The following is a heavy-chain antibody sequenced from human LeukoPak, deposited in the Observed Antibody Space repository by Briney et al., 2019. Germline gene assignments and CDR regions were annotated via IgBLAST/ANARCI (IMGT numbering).Heavy chain of an antibody. V-gene: IGHV4-61*02. Sequence: SETLSLTCTVSGGSISSGSYYWSWIRQPAGKGLEWIGRIYTSGSTNYNPSLKSRVTISVDTSKNQFSLKLSSVTAADTAVYYCAREDNDILTGLHAFDIWGQGTMVTVSS. CDR3: AREDNDILTGLHAFDI. D-gene: IGHD3-9*01. CDR2: IYTSGST. CDR1: GGSISSGSYY. J-gene: IGHJ3*02.